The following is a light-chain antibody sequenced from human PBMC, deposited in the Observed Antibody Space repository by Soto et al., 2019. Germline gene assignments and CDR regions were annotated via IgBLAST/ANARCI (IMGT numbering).Light chain of an antibody. CDR3: QQRSNWPIT. Sequence: IMMTQSQATLSVSLGERATLSCRASQSVSSYLAWYQQKPGQAPRLLIYDASNRATGIPARFSGSGSGTDFTLTISRLEPEDFAVYYCQQRSNWPITFGQGTRLEIK. V-gene: IGKV3-11*01. CDR2: DAS. J-gene: IGKJ5*01. CDR1: QSVSSY.